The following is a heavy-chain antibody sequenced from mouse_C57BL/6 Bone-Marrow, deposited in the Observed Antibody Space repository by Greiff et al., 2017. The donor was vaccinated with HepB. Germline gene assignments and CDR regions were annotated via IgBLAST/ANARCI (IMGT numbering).Heavy chain of an antibody. CDR1: GYTFTSYW. J-gene: IGHJ4*01. Sequence: QVQLQQPGAELVKPGASVKMSCKASGYTFTSYWITWVKQRPGQGLEWIGDIYPGSGSTNYNEKFKSKATLTVDTSSSTAYMQLSSLTSEDSAVFYCARNYSSRNYYAMDYWGQGTSVTVSS. V-gene: IGHV1-55*01. D-gene: IGHD1-1*01. CDR3: ARNYSSRNYYAMDY. CDR2: IYPGSGST.